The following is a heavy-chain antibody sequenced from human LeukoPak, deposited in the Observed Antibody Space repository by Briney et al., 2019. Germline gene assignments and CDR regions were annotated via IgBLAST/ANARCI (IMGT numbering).Heavy chain of an antibody. J-gene: IGHJ4*02. V-gene: IGHV3-23*01. D-gene: IGHD3-3*01. CDR1: GFTFSSCA. CDR2: ISGSGGST. CDR3: AKSVIFWSSYFGYYFDY. Sequence: GGSLRLSXAASGFTFSSCAMSWVRQAPGKGLEWVSAISGSGGSTYYADSVKGRFTISRDNSKNTLYLQMNSLRAEDTAIYYCAKSVIFWSSYFGYYFDYWGQGTLVTVSS.